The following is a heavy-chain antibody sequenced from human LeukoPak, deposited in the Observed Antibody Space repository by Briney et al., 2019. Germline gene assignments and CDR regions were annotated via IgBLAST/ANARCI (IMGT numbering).Heavy chain of an antibody. CDR3: ARHSTSAWSTPFDS. CDR2: IYYSGST. D-gene: IGHD2-2*01. V-gene: IGHV4-39*01. J-gene: IGHJ4*02. CDR1: GGSIGSSAYF. Sequence: SETLSLICTVSGGSIGSSAYFWGWIRRPPGKGLEWIGNIYYSGSTNDNPSLKSRVTISVDTSKNQFSLRVRSVTAADTAVYYCARHSTSAWSTPFDSWGQGALVTVSS.